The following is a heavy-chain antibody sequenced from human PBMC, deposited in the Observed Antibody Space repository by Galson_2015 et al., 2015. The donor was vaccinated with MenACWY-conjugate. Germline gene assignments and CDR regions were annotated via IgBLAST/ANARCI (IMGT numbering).Heavy chain of an antibody. Sequence: SGAEVKKSGESLQISCKGSGYTFSNNWITWLRQAPGQRLEYMGWINVGSGTTRSSQKFQDRVTIITDTSANTARMELSSLRSEDTAVYFCARIPTWGSSFGYFDYWGQGILVAVSS. D-gene: IGHD7-27*01. V-gene: IGHV1/OR15-3*02. CDR2: INVGSGTT. CDR1: GYTFSNNW. J-gene: IGHJ4*02. CDR3: ARIPTWGSSFGYFDY.